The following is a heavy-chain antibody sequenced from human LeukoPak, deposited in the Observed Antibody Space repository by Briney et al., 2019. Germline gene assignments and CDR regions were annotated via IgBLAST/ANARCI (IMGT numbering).Heavy chain of an antibody. CDR3: ARAKRDCSSTSCPHPDAFDI. D-gene: IGHD2-2*01. Sequence: GGSLRLSCAASGFTFSSYWMHWVRPAPGKGLVWVSRINTDGSSTSYADSVKGRFTISRDNAKNTLYLQMNSLRAEDTAVYYCARAKRDCSSTSCPHPDAFDIWGQGTMVTVSS. J-gene: IGHJ3*02. CDR1: GFTFSSYW. CDR2: INTDGSST. V-gene: IGHV3-74*01.